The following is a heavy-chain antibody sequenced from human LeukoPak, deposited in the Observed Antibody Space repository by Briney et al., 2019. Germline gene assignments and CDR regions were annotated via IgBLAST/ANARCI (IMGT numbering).Heavy chain of an antibody. CDR3: ARQEYCSGGSCYTWFDP. Sequence: GESLKISCKGSGYSINNYWIGWARQMPGKGLEWMGIIYPADSDIRYSPSFQGQVTISADKSISTAYLQWSSLKASDTAMYYCARQEYCSGGSCYTWFDPWGQGTLVTVSS. CDR1: GYSINNYW. V-gene: IGHV5-51*01. D-gene: IGHD2-15*01. CDR2: IYPADSDI. J-gene: IGHJ5*02.